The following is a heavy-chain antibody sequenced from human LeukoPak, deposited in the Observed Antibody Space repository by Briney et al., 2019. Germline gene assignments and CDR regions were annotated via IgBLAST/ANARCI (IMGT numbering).Heavy chain of an antibody. CDR3: ARPLGSQGSYPLYNY. V-gene: IGHV1-2*02. D-gene: IGHD3-16*01. Sequence: ASVNVSCKASGYTFTGYYMHWVRQAPGQGLEWMGWINPNSGGTNYAQKFQGRVTMTRDTSISTAYMELSRLRSDDTAVYYCARPLGSQGSYPLYNYWGQGTLVTVSS. CDR1: GYTFTGYY. J-gene: IGHJ4*02. CDR2: INPNSGGT.